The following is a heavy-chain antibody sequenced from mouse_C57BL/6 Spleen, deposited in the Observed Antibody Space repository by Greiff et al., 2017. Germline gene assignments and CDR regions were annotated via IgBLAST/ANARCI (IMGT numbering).Heavy chain of an antibody. V-gene: IGHV1-82*01. CDR1: GYAFSSSW. CDR3: ARSGSNYLYYAMDY. Sequence: VKLQESGPELVKPGASVKISCKASGYAFSSSWMNWVKQRPGKGLEWIGRIYPGDGDTNYNGKFKGKATLTADKSSSTAYMQLSSLTSEDSAVYFCARSGSNYLYYAMDYWGQGTSVTVSS. CDR2: IYPGDGDT. D-gene: IGHD2-5*01. J-gene: IGHJ4*01.